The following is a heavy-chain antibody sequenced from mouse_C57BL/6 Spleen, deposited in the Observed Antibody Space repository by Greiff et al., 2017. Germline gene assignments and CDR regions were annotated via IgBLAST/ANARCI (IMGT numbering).Heavy chain of an antibody. J-gene: IGHJ1*03. CDR1: GYTFTSYW. V-gene: IGHV1-64*01. CDR3: AREGRYEYFDV. D-gene: IGHD1-1*01. CDR2: IHPNSGNT. Sequence: VQLQQSGAELVKPGASVKLSCKASGYTFTSYWMHWVKQRPGQGLEWIGMIHPNSGNTNYNEKFKSKATLTVDKSSSTAYMQLSSLTSEDSAVYYCAREGRYEYFDVWGTGTTVTVSS.